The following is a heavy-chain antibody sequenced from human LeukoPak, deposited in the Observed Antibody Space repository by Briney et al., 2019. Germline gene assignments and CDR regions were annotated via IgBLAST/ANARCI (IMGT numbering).Heavy chain of an antibody. Sequence: SETLSLTCTVSGGSISTYSWSWIRQPPGKGLEWIGYIYHSGSTYYNPSLKSRVTISVDRSKNQFSLKLSSVTAADTAVYYCARDQYYYYGMDVWGQGTTVTVSS. CDR1: GGSISTYS. CDR2: IYHSGST. J-gene: IGHJ6*02. CDR3: ARDQYYYYGMDV. V-gene: IGHV4-30-2*01.